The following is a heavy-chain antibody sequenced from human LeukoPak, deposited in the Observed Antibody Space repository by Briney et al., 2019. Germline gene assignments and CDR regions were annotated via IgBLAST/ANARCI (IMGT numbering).Heavy chain of an antibody. J-gene: IGHJ6*03. CDR2: IKQDGSEK. CDR3: ARESPEWSYYYYYMDV. Sequence: GGSLRLSCAASGFTFSSYWMSWVRQAPGKGLEWVANIKQDGSEKYYVDSVKGRFTISRDNAKSSLYLQMNSLRAEDTAVYYCARESPEWSYYYYYMDVWGKGTTVTVSS. D-gene: IGHD3-3*01. V-gene: IGHV3-7*01. CDR1: GFTFSSYW.